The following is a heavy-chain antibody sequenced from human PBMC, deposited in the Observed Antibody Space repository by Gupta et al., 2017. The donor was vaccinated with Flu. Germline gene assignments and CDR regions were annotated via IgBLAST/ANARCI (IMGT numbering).Heavy chain of an antibody. D-gene: IGHD6-13*01. J-gene: IGHJ4*02. CDR2: IYSGGDT. CDR3: ARRGLPEPGMGLVY. Sequence: EVQLVESGGGLVQPGGSLRLPCEASGFPVSNNYMTWVRQAPGKGLEWVSVIYSGGDTHYADSVKGRFTISRDNSKNTLYLQMNSLRVEDTAVYYCARRGLPEPGMGLVYWGQGTLVTVSS. CDR1: GFPVSNNY. V-gene: IGHV3-66*02.